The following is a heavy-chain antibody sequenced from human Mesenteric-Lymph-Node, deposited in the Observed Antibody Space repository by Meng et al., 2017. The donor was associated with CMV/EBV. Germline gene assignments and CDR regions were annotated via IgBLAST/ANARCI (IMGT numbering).Heavy chain of an antibody. CDR2: IKQDGSEK. CDR1: GFTFSTYW. Sequence: GGSLRLSCAASGFTFSTYWMTWVRQAPGKGLEWVANIKQDGSEKYYVDSVKGRFTISRDNAKNSLYLQMNSLRAEDTAVYYCARDYGWSGYYRGYFDYWGQEPWSPSPQ. J-gene: IGHJ4*01. CDR3: ARDYGWSGYYRGYFDY. D-gene: IGHD3-3*01. V-gene: IGHV3-7*01.